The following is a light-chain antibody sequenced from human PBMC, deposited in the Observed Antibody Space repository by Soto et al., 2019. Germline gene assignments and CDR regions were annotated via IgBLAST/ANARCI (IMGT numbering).Light chain of an antibody. CDR1: QSVSKNY. V-gene: IGKV3-20*01. CDR2: GAS. CDR3: QQYASSPLT. J-gene: IGKJ4*01. Sequence: EIVLTQSPATLSLSPGERGTLSCRASQSVSKNYLAWYQQKPGQAPRLLIYGASSRATGIPARFSGSGSGTDFTLTISRLEPEDFAVYSCQQYASSPLTFGGGTKVEIK.